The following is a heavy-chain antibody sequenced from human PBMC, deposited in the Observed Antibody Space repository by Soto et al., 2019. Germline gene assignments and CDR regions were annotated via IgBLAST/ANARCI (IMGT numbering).Heavy chain of an antibody. CDR3: ARASVDLSGRVDFDF. D-gene: IGHD2-15*01. V-gene: IGHV4-30-4*08. J-gene: IGHJ4*02. CDR1: GASIRGSYYF. Sequence: PSETLSLTCTVTGASIRGSYYFWSWIRQPPGEGLEWLGYVYSTGSTYYNPSLKSRISMSVDTSKNQFSLILSSVSAADTALYFCARASVDLSGRVDFDFWGQGTRVTVSS. CDR2: VYSTGST.